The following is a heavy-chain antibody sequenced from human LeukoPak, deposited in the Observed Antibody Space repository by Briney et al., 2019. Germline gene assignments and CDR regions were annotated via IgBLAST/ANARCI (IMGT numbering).Heavy chain of an antibody. CDR2: MKPDGGEK. J-gene: IGHJ4*02. CDR3: ARDGSGYSNT. V-gene: IGHV3-7*01. Sequence: PGGSLRLSCAASGFTFSNSWMSWLRQAPGKGLEWVANMKPDGGEKHYVGSAEGRFIISRDNAKNSLYLQMNSLRVEDTAVYFCARDGSGYSNTWGQGTLVTVSS. CDR1: GFTFSNSW. D-gene: IGHD3-10*01.